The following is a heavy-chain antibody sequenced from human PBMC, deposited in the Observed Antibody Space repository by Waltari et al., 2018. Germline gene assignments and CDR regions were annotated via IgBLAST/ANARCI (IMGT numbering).Heavy chain of an antibody. J-gene: IGHJ3*02. Sequence: QVQLVESGGGVVQSGRSLRLSGVGSGFTFTNHGMNWVRQAPGKGLEWVAVIWYDGSNKNYVDSVKGRFTISRDNSKNTMYLEMNRLRAEDTAVYFCARGDGGSGLGASDIWGQGTMVTVSS. CDR3: ARGDGGSGLGASDI. V-gene: IGHV3-33*01. CDR1: GFTFTNHG. CDR2: IWYDGSNK. D-gene: IGHD3-3*01.